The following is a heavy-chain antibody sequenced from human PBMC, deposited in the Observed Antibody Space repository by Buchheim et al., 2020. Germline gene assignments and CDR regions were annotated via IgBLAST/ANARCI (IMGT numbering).Heavy chain of an antibody. CDR2: IYYSGST. J-gene: IGHJ4*02. D-gene: IGHD4-23*01. V-gene: IGHV4-30-4*08. CDR3: ARGGLGNYYFDY. Sequence: QVQLQESGPGLVKPSETLSLTCTVSGGSVSSGSYYWSWIRQPPGKGLEWIGHIYYSGSTYYNPSLKSRLTISVDTSKNQFSLRLSSMTAADTAVYYCARGGLGNYYFDYWGQGTL. CDR1: GGSVSSGSYY.